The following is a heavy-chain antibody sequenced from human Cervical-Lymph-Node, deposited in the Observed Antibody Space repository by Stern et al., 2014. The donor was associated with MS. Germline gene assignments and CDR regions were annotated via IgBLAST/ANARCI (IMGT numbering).Heavy chain of an antibody. J-gene: IGHJ3*01. Sequence: VQLVESGSGQAKPSQTLSLTCAVSGGSISSGGSSWNWIRQPPGKGLEGIGFIYHSGSTYYNPSLEGRVFISVDTSKNQFALNLRSVTAADTAVYYCARGGVIYTQDRNGFDVWGQGTMVTVSS. CDR3: ARGGVIYTQDRNGFDV. CDR1: GGSISSGGSS. CDR2: IYHSGST. V-gene: IGHV4-30-2*01. D-gene: IGHD2-21*01.